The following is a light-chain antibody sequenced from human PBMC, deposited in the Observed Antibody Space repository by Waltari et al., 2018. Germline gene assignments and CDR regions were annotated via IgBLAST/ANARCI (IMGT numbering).Light chain of an antibody. CDR3: NSYTTSHTLV. Sequence: QSALTQPASVSGSPGQSITISCTGTSSDIGAYNYVSWYQQHPGKAPKFIIYGVSKRPSGVSNRFSGSKSGNPASLSISGLQAEDEADYYCNSYTTSHTLVFGGGTKLTVL. CDR2: GVS. J-gene: IGLJ2*01. V-gene: IGLV2-14*03. CDR1: SSDIGAYNY.